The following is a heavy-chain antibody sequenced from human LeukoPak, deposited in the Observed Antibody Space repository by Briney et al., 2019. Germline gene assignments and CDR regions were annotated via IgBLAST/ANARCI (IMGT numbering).Heavy chain of an antibody. CDR2: ITPIFGTA. J-gene: IGHJ5*02. D-gene: IGHD1-1*01. CDR3: ASLRTGTNNWFDP. V-gene: IGHV1-69*05. Sequence: GASVKVSCKASGGTFSSYAISWVRQAPGQGLEWMGGITPIFGTANYAQKFQGRVTITTDESTSTAYMELSSLRSEDTAVYYCASLRTGTNNWFDPWGQGTLVTVSS. CDR1: GGTFSSYA.